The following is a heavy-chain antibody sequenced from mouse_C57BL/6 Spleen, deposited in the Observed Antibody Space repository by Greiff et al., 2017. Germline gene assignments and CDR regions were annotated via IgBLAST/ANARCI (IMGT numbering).Heavy chain of an antibody. J-gene: IGHJ3*01. CDR1: GYTFTDYE. V-gene: IGHV1-15*01. CDR3: TGSSDDGDYWFAG. D-gene: IGHD2-3*01. CDR2: IDPETGGT. Sequence: VQLQQSGAGLVGPGASLTLSCKASGYTFTDYEMHWVHQTPVHGLEWIGAIDPETGGTAYNQKFKGKGILTADKSSSTAYMELRSLTSEDSAAYYCTGSSDDGDYWFAGRGKGTLVTVSA.